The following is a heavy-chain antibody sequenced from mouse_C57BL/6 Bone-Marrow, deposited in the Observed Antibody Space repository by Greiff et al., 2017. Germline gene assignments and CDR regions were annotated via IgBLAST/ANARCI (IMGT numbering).Heavy chain of an antibody. CDR1: GFTFSSYA. CDR3: ARDNDY. CDR2: ISDGGSYT. Sequence: EVQGVESGGGLVKPGGSLKLSCAASGFTFSSYAMSWVRQTPEKRLEWVATISDGGSYTYYPDNVKGRFTISRDNAKNKLYLQMSHLKSEDTAMYYCARDNDYWGQGTTLTVSS. V-gene: IGHV5-4*01. J-gene: IGHJ2*01.